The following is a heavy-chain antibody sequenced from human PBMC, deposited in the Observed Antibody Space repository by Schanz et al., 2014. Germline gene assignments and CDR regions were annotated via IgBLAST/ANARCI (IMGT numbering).Heavy chain of an antibody. V-gene: IGHV1-2*02. J-gene: IGHJ5*02. CDR1: GYTFTGHH. D-gene: IGHD4-4*01. CDR2: INPLSGAT. CDR3: ARRGPNCSNNACYHGWFDP. Sequence: QVQLVQSEAVVVGPGASVKVSCKASGYTFTGHHMHWVRQAPGQGFEWMGWINPLSGATDYAPTFQGRVSMTRDTSISTAYMEVTRLVSSDTAVYYCARRGPNCSNNACYHGWFDPWGQGTLVTVSS.